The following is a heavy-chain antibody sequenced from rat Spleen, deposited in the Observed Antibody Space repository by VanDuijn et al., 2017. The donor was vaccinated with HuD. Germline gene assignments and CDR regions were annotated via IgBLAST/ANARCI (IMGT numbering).Heavy chain of an antibody. CDR3: TTAWVLNY. V-gene: IGHV5S13*01. CDR1: GITFSKYG. Sequence: EVQLVESDGGLVQPGRSLKLSCAASGITFSKYGMAWVRQAPTKGLEWVASISTSGDSTYYRDSVKGRFTISRDNAKNILYLQVDSLRSEDTATYFCTTAWVLNYWGQGVVVTVSS. CDR2: ISTSGDST. D-gene: IGHD1-7*01. J-gene: IGHJ2*01.